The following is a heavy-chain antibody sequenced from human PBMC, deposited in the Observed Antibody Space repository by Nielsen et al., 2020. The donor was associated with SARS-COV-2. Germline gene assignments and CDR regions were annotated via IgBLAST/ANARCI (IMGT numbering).Heavy chain of an antibody. CDR2: INPNSGGT. V-gene: IGHV1-2*02. J-gene: IGHJ4*02. CDR3: ARDERMVRGVIIF. D-gene: IGHD3-10*01. Sequence: ASVRVSCKASGYTFTSYYMHWVRQAPGQGLEWMGIINPNSGGTNYAQKFQGRVTMTRDTSISTAYMELSRLRSDDTAVYYCARDERMVRGVIIFWGQGTLVTVSS. CDR1: GYTFTSYY.